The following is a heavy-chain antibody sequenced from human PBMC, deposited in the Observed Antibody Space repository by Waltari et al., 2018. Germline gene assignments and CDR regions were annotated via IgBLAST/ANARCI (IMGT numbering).Heavy chain of an antibody. D-gene: IGHD3-10*01. V-gene: IGHV5-51*01. Sequence: EVQLVQSGAEVKKAGESLKISCKGSGYTFAGSYIGWVRQMPGKGLEWMGMIYPGDSDIRYSPSFEGQVTISADKSISSAYLQLSGLKASDTAMYYCARQAYYSHDVVQDFDFWGQGTLVTVSS. CDR2: IYPGDSDI. CDR1: GYTFAGSY. J-gene: IGHJ4*02. CDR3: ARQAYYSHDVVQDFDF.